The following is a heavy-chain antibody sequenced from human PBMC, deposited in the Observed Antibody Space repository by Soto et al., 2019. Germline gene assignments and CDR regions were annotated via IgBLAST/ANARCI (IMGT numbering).Heavy chain of an antibody. Sequence: GSLRLSFSASGFTFSSYWMSWVRQAPGKGLEWVANIKQDGSEKYYVDSVKGRFTISRDNAKNSLYLQMNSLRAEDTAVYYCARVRYARDAFDIWGQGTMVTVSS. CDR3: ARVRYARDAFDI. D-gene: IGHD4-17*01. CDR2: IKQDGSEK. J-gene: IGHJ3*02. CDR1: GFTFSSYW. V-gene: IGHV3-7*01.